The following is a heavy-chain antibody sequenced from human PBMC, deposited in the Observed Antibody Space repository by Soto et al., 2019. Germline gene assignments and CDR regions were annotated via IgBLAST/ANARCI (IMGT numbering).Heavy chain of an antibody. Sequence: QVQLQESGPGLVKPSETLSLTCTVSGGSISSYYWSWIRQPPGKGLEWIGYIYYSGSTNYNPSLKSRVTISVDTSKNQFSLKLSSVTAADTAVYYCARGGGEADGYNDDYWGQGTLVTVSS. D-gene: IGHD5-12*01. CDR3: ARGGGEADGYNDDY. CDR1: GGSISSYY. CDR2: IYYSGST. J-gene: IGHJ4*02. V-gene: IGHV4-59*01.